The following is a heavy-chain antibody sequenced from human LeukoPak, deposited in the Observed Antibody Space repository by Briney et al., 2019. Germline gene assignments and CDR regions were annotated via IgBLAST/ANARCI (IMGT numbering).Heavy chain of an antibody. CDR1: RGSISLYY. J-gene: IGHJ4*02. CDR2: IYYIGTT. V-gene: IGHV4-59*01. D-gene: IGHD2-15*01. Sequence: SETLSLTCTVSRGSISLYYWSWIRQSPGKGLEWIGYIYYIGTTNYNPSLQSRVTMSVDTSTNQFTLNLASVTAADTAVYYCARGGFESCSAGSCLLGNYWGQGILVAVSS. CDR3: ARGGFESCSAGSCLLGNY.